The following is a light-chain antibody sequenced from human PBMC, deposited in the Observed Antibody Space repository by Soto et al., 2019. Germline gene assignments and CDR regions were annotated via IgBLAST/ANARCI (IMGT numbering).Light chain of an antibody. Sequence: VVLTQSPGTLSLSTGERATLSCRTSQTVSSSFLAWYQQTPGQAPRLLIYDASIRATDIPDRFTGSGSGTDFTLTISRLEPEDFAVYYCHQYGYLGTFGQVAKVDIK. V-gene: IGKV3-20*01. J-gene: IGKJ1*01. CDR1: QTVSSSF. CDR3: HQYGYLGT. CDR2: DAS.